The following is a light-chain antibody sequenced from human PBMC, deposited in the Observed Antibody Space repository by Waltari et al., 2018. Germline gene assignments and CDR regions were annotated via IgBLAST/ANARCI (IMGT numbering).Light chain of an antibody. CDR1: QSVSRT. CDR3: QHYVSLPAT. V-gene: IGKV3-20*01. J-gene: IGKJ1*01. CDR2: GAS. Sequence: EIVLTQSPGTLFLSPGEGATLSCRASQSVSRTLAWYQQKPGQAPRLLIYGASRRATGIPDRFSGSRSGTDFSLTISRLEPDDSAVYFCQHYVSLPATFGQGTKVEIK.